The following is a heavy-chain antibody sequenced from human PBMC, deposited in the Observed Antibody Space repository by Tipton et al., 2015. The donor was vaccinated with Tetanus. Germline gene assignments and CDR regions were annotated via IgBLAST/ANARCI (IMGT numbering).Heavy chain of an antibody. J-gene: IGHJ4*02. CDR1: RGPISSYY. D-gene: IGHD5-24*01. CDR3: ARGITDGYNRRFDY. Sequence: TLSLTCTVSRGPISSYYWSWIRQPAGKGLEWIGHISNGNTDYSTSLKSRVTLSVDTSKNQFSLELRAVTAADTAVYYCARGITDGYNRRFDYWGQGTRVAVS. V-gene: IGHV4-4*07. CDR2: ISNGNT.